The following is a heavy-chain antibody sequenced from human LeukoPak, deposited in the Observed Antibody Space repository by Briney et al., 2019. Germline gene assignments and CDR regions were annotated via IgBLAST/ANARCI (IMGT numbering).Heavy chain of an antibody. CDR2: IKQDGSDK. V-gene: IGHV3-7*01. CDR3: VRGMDV. Sequence: GGSLRLSCAASGFSFNTYWRTWVRQARWKGLEWVANIKQDGSDKRYVDSVRGGFTTSRDNAKNSLYLQVNSLRAEDTAVYYCVRGMDVWGKRTTVTVSS. CDR1: GFSFNTYW. J-gene: IGHJ6*03.